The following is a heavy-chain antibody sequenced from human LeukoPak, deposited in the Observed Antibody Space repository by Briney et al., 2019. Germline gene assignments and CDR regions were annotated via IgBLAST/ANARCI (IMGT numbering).Heavy chain of an antibody. J-gene: IGHJ6*03. CDR3: ARGPAYSNYGASYYYYMDV. V-gene: IGHV3-11*01. Sequence: PGGSLRLSCVASGFAFKDFYMSWIRQAPGKGLEWVSDISSSGVNTLYADSGKGRFTISRDNSKNSLSLQMNSLRAEDTAVHYCARGPAYSNYGASYYYYMDVWGKGTTVTVSS. D-gene: IGHD4-11*01. CDR1: GFAFKDFY. CDR2: ISSSGVNT.